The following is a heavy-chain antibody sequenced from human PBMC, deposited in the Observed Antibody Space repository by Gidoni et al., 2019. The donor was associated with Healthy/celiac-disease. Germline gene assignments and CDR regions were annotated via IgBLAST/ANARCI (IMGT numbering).Heavy chain of an antibody. J-gene: IGHJ4*02. CDR2: ISYDGSNK. Sequence: QVQLVESGGGVVQPGRSLRLSCAASGFTFSSYGMNWVLQAPGKGLEWVAVISYDGSNKYYADSVKGRFTISRDNSKNTLYLQMNSLRAEDTAVYYCAKSRRVDTAMIFDYWGQGTLVTVSS. D-gene: IGHD5-18*01. CDR3: AKSRRVDTAMIFDY. CDR1: GFTFSSYG. V-gene: IGHV3-30*18.